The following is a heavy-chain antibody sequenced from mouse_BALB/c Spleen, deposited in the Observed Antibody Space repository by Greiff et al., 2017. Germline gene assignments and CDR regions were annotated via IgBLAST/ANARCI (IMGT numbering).Heavy chain of an antibody. J-gene: IGHJ4*01. V-gene: IGHV1-14*01. CDR3: ARSSSYDGYAMDY. CDR2: INPYNDGT. D-gene: IGHD2-3*01. Sequence: VQLKESGPELVKPGASVKMSCKASGYTFTSYVMHWVKQKPGQGLEWIGYINPYNDGTKYNEKFKGKATLTSDKSSSTAYMELSSLTSEDSAVYYCARSSSYDGYAMDYWGQGTSVTVSS. CDR1: GYTFTSYV.